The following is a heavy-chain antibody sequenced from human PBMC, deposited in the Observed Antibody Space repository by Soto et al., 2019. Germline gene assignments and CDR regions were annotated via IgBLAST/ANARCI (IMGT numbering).Heavy chain of an antibody. Sequence: QVQLVQSGAEVKKPGSSVKVSCKASGGTFSTSAISWMRQAPGQGLEWVGGIMPVFPTPDYAQNFQGRVTITADESTTTAYLELTSLRADDTAVYYCARDKDRLQLGGNYYYILDVWGQGTAITVSS. CDR3: ARDKDRLQLGGNYYYILDV. CDR2: IMPVFPTP. CDR1: GGTFSTSA. D-gene: IGHD1-1*01. V-gene: IGHV1-69*12. J-gene: IGHJ6*02.